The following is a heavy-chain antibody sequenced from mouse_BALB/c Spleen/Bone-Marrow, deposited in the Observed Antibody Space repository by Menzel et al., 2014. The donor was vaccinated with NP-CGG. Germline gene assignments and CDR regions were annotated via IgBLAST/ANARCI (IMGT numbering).Heavy chain of an antibody. CDR1: GFTFTDYY. V-gene: IGHV7-3*02. Sequence: EVRVEESGGGLVQPGGSLRLSCATSGFTFTDYYMSWVRQPQGKALEWLVFIRNKANGYTTEYSASVKGRFTISRDNSQSILYLQMNTLRAEDSATYYCARDDYYAMDYWGQGTSVTVSS. CDR3: ARDDYYAMDY. CDR2: IRNKANGYTT. J-gene: IGHJ4*01.